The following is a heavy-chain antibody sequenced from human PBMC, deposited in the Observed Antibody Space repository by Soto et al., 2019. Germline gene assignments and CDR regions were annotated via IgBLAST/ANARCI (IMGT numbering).Heavy chain of an antibody. D-gene: IGHD6-19*01. CDR1: GGNFSSYA. CDR3: ARVGLNSSGPFDP. V-gene: IGHV1-69*13. CDR2: IIPIFGTA. Sequence: ASVKVSCKASGGNFSSYAISWVRQAPGQGLEWMGGIIPIFGTANYAQKFQGRVTITADESTSTAYMELSSLRSEDTAVYYCARVGLNSSGPFDPWGQGTLVTVSS. J-gene: IGHJ5*02.